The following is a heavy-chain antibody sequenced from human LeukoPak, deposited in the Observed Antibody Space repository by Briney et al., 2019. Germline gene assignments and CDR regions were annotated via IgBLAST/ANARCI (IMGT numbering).Heavy chain of an antibody. D-gene: IGHD6-25*01. CDR1: GFAFSSCW. J-gene: IGHJ4*02. CDR2: IKQDGSEK. Sequence: GGSLRLSCAASGFAFSSCWMTWVRQAPGKGLEWVANIKQDGSEKYYVDSVTGRFTISRDNAKNSLYLQMNSLRADDTAVYYCARSGSAAGTLRGRNDYWGQGTLVTVSP. V-gene: IGHV3-7*01. CDR3: ARSGSAAGTLRGRNDY.